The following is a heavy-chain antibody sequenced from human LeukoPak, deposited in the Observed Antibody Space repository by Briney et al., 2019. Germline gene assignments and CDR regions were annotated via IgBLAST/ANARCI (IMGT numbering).Heavy chain of an antibody. J-gene: IGHJ4*02. Sequence: PSETLSLTCTVSGGSISSSSYYWGWIRQPPGKGLEWIGEINHSGSTNYNPSLKSRVTISVDTSKNQFSLKLSSVTAADTAVYYCAKPLRIAAAGIAGRDYWGQGTLVTVSS. CDR3: AKPLRIAAAGIAGRDY. V-gene: IGHV4-39*07. D-gene: IGHD6-13*01. CDR1: GGSISSSSYY. CDR2: INHSGST.